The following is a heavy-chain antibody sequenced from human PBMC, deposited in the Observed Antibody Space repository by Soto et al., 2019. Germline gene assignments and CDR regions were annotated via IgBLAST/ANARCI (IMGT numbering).Heavy chain of an antibody. CDR1: GYIITSKC. J-gene: IGHJ4*02. D-gene: IGHD3-22*01. Sequence: ASAKPSCKDRGYIITSKCISSVRQAPRQGLEWMGWINAHNGNTNYPQKVQGRVTVTTDTSTSTAFMELRGLRSDDTAVYYCARDHAYLWDSSGPSFDYWGQGTLVTAPQ. V-gene: IGHV1-18*01. CDR2: INAHNGNT. CDR3: ARDHAYLWDSSGPSFDY.